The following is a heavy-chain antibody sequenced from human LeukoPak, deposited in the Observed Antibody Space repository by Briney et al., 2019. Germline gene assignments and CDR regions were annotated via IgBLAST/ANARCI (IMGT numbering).Heavy chain of an antibody. CDR2: IKQDGSEK. D-gene: IGHD3-16*01. CDR3: ARELARSFQVMGY. J-gene: IGHJ4*02. CDR1: EFSVGSNY. V-gene: IGHV3-7*01. Sequence: GGSLRLSCAASEFSVGSNYMTWVRQAPGKGLEWVANIKQDGSEKNYVDSVRGRFTISRDNAKNSLYLQMNSLRAEDTAVYYCARELARSFQVMGYWGQGTLVSISS.